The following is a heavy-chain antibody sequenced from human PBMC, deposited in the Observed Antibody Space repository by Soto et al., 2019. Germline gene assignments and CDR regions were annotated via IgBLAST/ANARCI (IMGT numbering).Heavy chain of an antibody. CDR1: GFTVSSNY. J-gene: IGHJ6*03. CDR3: ARARDDCSGGSCYYYYYYMDV. V-gene: IGHV3-66*01. D-gene: IGHD2-15*01. CDR2: IYSGGST. Sequence: EVQLVESGGGLVQPGGSLRLSCAASGFTVSSNYMSWVRQAPGKGLEWVSVIYSGGSTYYADSVKGRFTISRDNSKNTLYLQTNSLRAEDTAVYYCARARDDCSGGSCYYYYYYMDVWGKGTTVTVSS.